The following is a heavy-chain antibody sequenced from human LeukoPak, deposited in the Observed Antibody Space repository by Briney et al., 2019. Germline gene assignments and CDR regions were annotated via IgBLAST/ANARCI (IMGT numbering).Heavy chain of an antibody. CDR3: ARGKEGFLEWLTPGNY. V-gene: IGHV1-69*13. J-gene: IGHJ4*02. CDR2: IIPIFGTA. D-gene: IGHD3-3*01. Sequence: ASVKVSCKASGGTFSSYAISWVRQAPGQGLEWMGGIIPIFGTANYAQKFQGRVTITADESTSTAHMELSSLRSEDTAVYYCARGKEGFLEWLTPGNYWGQGTLVTVSS. CDR1: GGTFSSYA.